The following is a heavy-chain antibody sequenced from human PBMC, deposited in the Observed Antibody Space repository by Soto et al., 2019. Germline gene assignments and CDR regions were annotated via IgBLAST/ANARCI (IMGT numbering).Heavy chain of an antibody. V-gene: IGHV3-30*18. CDR1: GFTFSSYG. CDR2: ISYDGSNK. J-gene: IGHJ4*02. CDR3: AKDVWNYYDSSGYFGPREGYYFDY. Sequence: QVQLVESGGGVVQPGRSPRLSCAASGFTFSSYGMHWVRQAPGKGLEWVAVISYDGSNKYYADSVKGRFTISRDNSKNTLYLQMNSLRAEDTAVYYCAKDVWNYYDSSGYFGPREGYYFDYWGQGTLVTVSS. D-gene: IGHD3-22*01.